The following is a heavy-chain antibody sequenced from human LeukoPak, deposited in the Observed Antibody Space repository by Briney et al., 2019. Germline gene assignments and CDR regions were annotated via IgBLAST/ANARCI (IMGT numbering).Heavy chain of an antibody. CDR3: VRFTTWDDY. V-gene: IGHV1-8*01. D-gene: IGHD1-1*01. Sequence: ASVKVSCKTSGYTFTSHDINWVRQATGQWLEWMGWMNPNSGNTGYAQKFQGRITMARNTSISTAYMELSSLRSEDTAVYYCVRFTTWDDYWGQGTLVTVSS. CDR2: MNPNSGNT. CDR1: GYTFTSHD. J-gene: IGHJ4*02.